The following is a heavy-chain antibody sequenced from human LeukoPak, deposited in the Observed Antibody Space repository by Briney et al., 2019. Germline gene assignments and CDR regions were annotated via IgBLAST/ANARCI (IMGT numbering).Heavy chain of an antibody. J-gene: IGHJ6*02. D-gene: IGHD6-13*01. V-gene: IGHV3-30*02. Sequence: HPGGSLRLSCAASGFTFSSYGMHWVRQAPSKGLEWVAVIWYDGSNKYYADSVKGRFTISRDNSKNTLYLQMNSLRAEDTAVCYCAKDQSSSWLPGVLYYYYGMDVWGQGTTVTVSS. CDR2: IWYDGSNK. CDR3: AKDQSSSWLPGVLYYYYGMDV. CDR1: GFTFSSYG.